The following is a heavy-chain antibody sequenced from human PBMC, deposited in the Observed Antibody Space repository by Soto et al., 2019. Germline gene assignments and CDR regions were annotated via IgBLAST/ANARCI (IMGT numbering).Heavy chain of an antibody. CDR2: INPSADST. J-gene: IGHJ4*02. CDR3: VREYGGSRVFDY. CDR1: GYTFTNYF. V-gene: IGHV1-46*01. D-gene: IGHD1-26*01. Sequence: ASVKVSCKTSGYTFTNYFIHWVRQAPGQGLEWMGIINPSADSTNYAQKFQGRVTVTRDTSTSTVYMELRRLRSEDTAVYYCVREYGGSRVFDYWGQGTPVTVSS.